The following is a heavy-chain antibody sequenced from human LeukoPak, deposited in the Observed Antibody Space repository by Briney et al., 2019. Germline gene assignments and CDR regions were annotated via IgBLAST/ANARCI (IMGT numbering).Heavy chain of an antibody. J-gene: IGHJ4*02. D-gene: IGHD1-26*01. V-gene: IGHV4-39*01. CDR1: GGSISSSSYY. CDR2: IYYSGST. CDR3: ARGQWELLRSPHFDY. Sequence: ESSETLSLACTVSGGSISSSSYYWGWIRQPPGKGLEWIGSIYYSGSTYYNPSLKSRVTISVDTFKNQFSLKLSSVTAADTAVYYCARGQWELLRSPHFDYWGQGTLVTVSS.